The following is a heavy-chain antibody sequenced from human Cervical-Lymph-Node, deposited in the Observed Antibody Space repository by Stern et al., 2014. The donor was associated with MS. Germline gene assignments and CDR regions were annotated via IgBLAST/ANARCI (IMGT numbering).Heavy chain of an antibody. D-gene: IGHD2-2*01. Sequence: QVTLKESGPTLVKPTQTLTLTCTFSGFSLNITGVGVGWIRQPPGKALEWLAGIYWGDNERYSPSLESRLTITKDTSKNRVVLTMTNMDPVDTATYYCAHAPGFCTRTSCSVLPDYWGQGTLVTVSS. CDR2: IYWGDNE. V-gene: IGHV2-5*02. J-gene: IGHJ4*02. CDR1: GFSLNITGVG. CDR3: AHAPGFCTRTSCSVLPDY.